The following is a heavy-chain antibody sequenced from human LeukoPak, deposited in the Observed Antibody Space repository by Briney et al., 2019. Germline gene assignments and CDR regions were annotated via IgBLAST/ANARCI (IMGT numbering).Heavy chain of an antibody. CDR2: INSDGSST. J-gene: IGHJ3*02. Sequence: GWSLRLSCAASGFTFSSYWMHWVRQAPGKGLVWVSRINSDGSSTSYADSVKGRFTISRDNAKNTLYLQMNSLRAEDTAVYYCARDFTHDAFDIWGQGTMVTVSS. CDR1: GFTFSSYW. CDR3: ARDFTHDAFDI. V-gene: IGHV3-74*01.